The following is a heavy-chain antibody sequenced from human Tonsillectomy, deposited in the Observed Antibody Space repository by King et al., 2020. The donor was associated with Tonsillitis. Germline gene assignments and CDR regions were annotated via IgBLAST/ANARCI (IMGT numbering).Heavy chain of an antibody. V-gene: IGHV3-66*01. CDR2: FYRGGSI. CDR3: VRDSSMCRGVIAHYYAMDV. J-gene: IGHJ6*02. CDR1: VFTVSSNH. D-gene: IGHD3-16*02. Sequence: VQLVESGGGLVQPGGSLRLSCAGSVFTVSSNHMSWVRQAPGKGLEWVSVFYRGGSIYYADSVKGRFTISRDNSKNTLYLQMNSLRAEDSAVYYCVRDSSMCRGVIAHYYAMDVWGLGTTVTVPS.